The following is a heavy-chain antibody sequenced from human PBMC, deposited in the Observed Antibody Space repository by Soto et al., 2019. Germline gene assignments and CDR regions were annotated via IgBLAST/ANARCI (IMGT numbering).Heavy chain of an antibody. V-gene: IGHV4-30-4*01. J-gene: IGHJ1*01. CDR1: GGSISSGDYY. Sequence: QVQLQESGPGLVKPSQTLSLTCTVSGGSISSGDYYWSWIRQPPGKGLEWIGYIYYSGSTYYNPSLKGRVTVSVDTSKNPFSLKLSSVTAADTAVYYCSGGYDSSGLQHWGQGTLVTVSS. CDR3: SGGYDSSGLQH. CDR2: IYYSGST. D-gene: IGHD3-22*01.